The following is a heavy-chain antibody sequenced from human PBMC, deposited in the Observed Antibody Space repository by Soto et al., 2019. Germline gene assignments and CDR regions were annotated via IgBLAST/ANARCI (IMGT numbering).Heavy chain of an antibody. Sequence: GSLRLSCAASGFTFSGSSVHWVRQASGKGLEWVGRIRNKANSYATAYAASVRGRFTISRDDSKNTAFLQMNSLNTEDTAVYYCISHSPEDMIRTWGQGTLVTVSS. V-gene: IGHV3-73*01. CDR2: IRNKANSYAT. CDR3: ISHSPEDMIRT. CDR1: GFTFSGSS. D-gene: IGHD2-15*01. J-gene: IGHJ4*02.